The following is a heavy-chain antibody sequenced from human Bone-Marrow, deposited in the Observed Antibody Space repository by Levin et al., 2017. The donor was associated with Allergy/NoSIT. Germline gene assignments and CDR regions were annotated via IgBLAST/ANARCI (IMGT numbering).Heavy chain of an antibody. CDR3: ATAAGWELSS. D-gene: IGHD1-26*01. CDR1: GFTFSTYW. V-gene: IGHV3-7*01. CDR2: IKQDGSEK. Sequence: GGSLRLSCAGSGFTFSTYWVNWVRQAPGKGLEWVAIIKQDGSEKYYVDSAKGRFTISRDNAKNSFYLQMNSLRVEDTAVYYCATAAGWELSSWGQGILVTVSS. J-gene: IGHJ4*02.